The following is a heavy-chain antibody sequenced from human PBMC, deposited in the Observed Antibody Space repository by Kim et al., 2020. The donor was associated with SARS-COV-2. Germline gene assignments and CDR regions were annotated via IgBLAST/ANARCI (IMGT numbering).Heavy chain of an antibody. Sequence: ASVKVSCKASGYTFTSYYMHWVRQAPGQGLEWMGIINPSGGSTSYAQKFQGRVTMTRDTSTSTVYMELSSLRSEDTAVYYCARDYDSSGRRAYNWFDPWGQGTLVTVSS. CDR2: INPSGGST. D-gene: IGHD3-22*01. CDR1: GYTFTSYY. V-gene: IGHV1-46*01. CDR3: ARDYDSSGRRAYNWFDP. J-gene: IGHJ5*02.